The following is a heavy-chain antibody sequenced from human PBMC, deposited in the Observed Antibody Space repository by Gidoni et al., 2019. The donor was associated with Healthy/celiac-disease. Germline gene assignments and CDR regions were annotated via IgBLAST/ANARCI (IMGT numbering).Heavy chain of an antibody. CDR2: FDPEDGET. CDR3: ATGQRYSSGPPYWYFDL. CDR1: GYTLTELS. D-gene: IGHD6-19*01. V-gene: IGHV1-24*01. Sequence: QVQLVQSGAAVKKPGASVKFSCKVSGYTLTELSMHWVRQAPGKGLEWMGGFDPEDGETIYAQKFQGRVTMTEDTSTDTAYMELSSLRSEDTAVYYCATGQRYSSGPPYWYFDLWGRGTLVTVSS. J-gene: IGHJ2*01.